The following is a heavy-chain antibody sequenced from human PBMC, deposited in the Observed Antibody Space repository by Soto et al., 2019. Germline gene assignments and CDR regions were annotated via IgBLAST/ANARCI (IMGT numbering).Heavy chain of an antibody. CDR2: ISSSSSSI. CDR3: ATMVRGATNFDY. CDR1: GLSFSSYS. Sequence: EVQLVESGGGLVQRGGSLRLSCAASGLSFSSYSMTWVRQAPGKGLEWVSDISSSSSSIYYADSVEGRFTISRDNAKNSLFLQMNSLRDEDTAVYYCATMVRGATNFDYWGQGTLVTVSS. V-gene: IGHV3-48*02. D-gene: IGHD3-10*01. J-gene: IGHJ4*02.